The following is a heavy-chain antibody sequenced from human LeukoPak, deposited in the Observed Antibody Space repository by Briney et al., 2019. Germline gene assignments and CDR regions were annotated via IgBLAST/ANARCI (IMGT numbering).Heavy chain of an antibody. Sequence: SETLSLTCTVSGGSISTYYWSWIRLPPGKGLEWIAYFYFTGRTQYNPSLKNRVTISVDTSKNQFSLRLSSVTPADTAVYYCARGGYDSDFDYWGQGTLVTVSS. CDR1: GGSISTYY. CDR2: FYFTGRT. CDR3: ARGGYDSDFDY. D-gene: IGHD3-3*01. J-gene: IGHJ4*02. V-gene: IGHV4-59*01.